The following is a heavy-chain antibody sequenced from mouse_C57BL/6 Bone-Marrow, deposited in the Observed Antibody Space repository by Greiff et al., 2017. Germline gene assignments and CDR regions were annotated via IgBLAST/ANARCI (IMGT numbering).Heavy chain of an antibody. D-gene: IGHD2-4*01. V-gene: IGHV1-50*01. CDR3: AREGDDYGWVAY. Sequence: QVQLQQPGAELVKPGASVKLSCKASGYTFTSYWMQWVKQRPGQGLEWIGEIDPSDSYTNYNQKFKGKATLTVDTSSSTAYMQLSSLTAEDSAVYYCAREGDDYGWVAYWGQGTLVTVSA. J-gene: IGHJ3*01. CDR1: GYTFTSYW. CDR2: IDPSDSYT.